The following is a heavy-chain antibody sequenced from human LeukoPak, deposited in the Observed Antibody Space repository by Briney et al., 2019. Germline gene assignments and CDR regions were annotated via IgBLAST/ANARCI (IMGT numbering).Heavy chain of an antibody. CDR2: INAGNGDT. Sequence: ASVKVSCTASGYTFTKYVVHWVRQAPGQRPEWIGWINAGNGDTKYSQNFQDRVTITRDTSANTAYMELSSLTSEDTALYYCARDDCGDTCYPGGYWGQGTLVTVSS. J-gene: IGHJ4*02. CDR3: ARDDCGDTCYPGGY. V-gene: IGHV1-3*01. D-gene: IGHD2-21*01. CDR1: GYTFTKYV.